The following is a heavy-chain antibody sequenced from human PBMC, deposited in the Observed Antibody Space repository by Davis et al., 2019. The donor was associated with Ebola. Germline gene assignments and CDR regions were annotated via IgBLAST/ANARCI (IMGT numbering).Heavy chain of an antibody. J-gene: IGHJ5*02. CDR1: GYTFSSYD. V-gene: IGHV1-8*01. CDR3: ARDILRDWSDV. CDR2: MNPDTGTT. D-gene: IGHD3-9*01. Sequence: AASVKVSSKASGYTFSSYDINWVRQATGQGLEWMGWMNPDTGTTGYAQKFQGRVTMTRNTATSTAYMELTRLTSEDTAVYYCARDILRDWSDVWGLGTLVIVSS.